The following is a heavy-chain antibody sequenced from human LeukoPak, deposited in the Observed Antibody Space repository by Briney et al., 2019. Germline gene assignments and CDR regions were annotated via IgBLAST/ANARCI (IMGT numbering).Heavy chain of an antibody. D-gene: IGHD5-12*01. J-gene: IGHJ4*02. CDR2: VNHSGST. V-gene: IGHV4-34*01. CDR3: ARGGYSGYRSRFDY. CDR1: GGPFSGYS. Sequence: SETLSLTCAVHGGPFSGYSWNWIRQPPGMGLEWIGEVNHSGSTNYNPSLKSRVTISVDTAENQFSLKLSSVTAADTSVYYCARGGYSGYRSRFDYWGQGTLVTVSS.